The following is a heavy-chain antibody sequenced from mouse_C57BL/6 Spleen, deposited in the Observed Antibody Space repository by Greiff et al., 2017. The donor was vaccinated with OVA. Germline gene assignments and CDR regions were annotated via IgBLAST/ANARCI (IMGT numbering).Heavy chain of an antibody. CDR1: GYSFTDYN. CDR3: ERNYYDDDEGYFDV. V-gene: IGHV1-39*01. J-gene: IGHJ1*03. D-gene: IGHD2-4*01. Sequence: EVQLQESGPELVKPGASVKISCKASGYSFTDYNMNWVKQSNGKSLEWIGVINPNYGTTSYNQKFKGKATLTVDQSSSTAYMQLNSLTSEDSAVYYCERNYYDDDEGYFDVWGTGTTVTVSS. CDR2: INPNYGTT.